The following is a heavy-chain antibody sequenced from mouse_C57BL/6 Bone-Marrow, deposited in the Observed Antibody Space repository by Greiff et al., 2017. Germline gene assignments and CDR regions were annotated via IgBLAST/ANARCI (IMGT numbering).Heavy chain of an antibody. D-gene: IGHD1-1*01. Sequence: EVQLQQSGPELVKPGASVKISCKASGYTFTDYCMHWVKQSHGKSLEWIGDINPNNGGTSYNEKFKGKATLTVDKSSSTSYMALLSLTSEDSAVYYGARCVHYDCSSYDYFDYWGQGTTLTVSS. CDR3: ARCVHYDCSSYDYFDY. V-gene: IGHV1-26*01. J-gene: IGHJ2*01. CDR2: INPNNGGT. CDR1: GYTFTDYC.